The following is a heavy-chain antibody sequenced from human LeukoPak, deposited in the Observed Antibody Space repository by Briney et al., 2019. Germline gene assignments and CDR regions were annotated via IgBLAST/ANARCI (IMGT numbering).Heavy chain of an antibody. D-gene: IGHD5-24*01. CDR3: ATGRRDGYSGDWFDP. J-gene: IGHJ5*02. Sequence: ASVKVSCKVSGYTLTELSMHWVRQAPGKGLEGMGGFDLEDGETIYAQKFQGRVTMTEDTSTDTDYKELSSLRSEDTAVYDCATGRRDGYSGDWFDPWGQGTLVTVSS. CDR1: GYTLTELS. CDR2: FDLEDGET. V-gene: IGHV1-24*01.